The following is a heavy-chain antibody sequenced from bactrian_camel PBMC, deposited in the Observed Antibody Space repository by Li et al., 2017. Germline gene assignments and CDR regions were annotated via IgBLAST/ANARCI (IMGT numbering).Heavy chain of an antibody. CDR1: VSSANDYC. Sequence: HVQLVESGGGSVQAGGSLRLSCAVSVSSANDYCLGWFRQASGKEREWVGSLDSDGRINYADSVKGRFTISRDNAKSTVDLEMSNLKPEDTVMYFCAAKRTQSGSDWRDPDAYNHWGQGTQVTVS. D-gene: IGHD2*01. J-gene: IGHJ4*01. CDR3: AAKRTQSGSDWRDPDAYNH. CDR2: LDSDGRI. V-gene: IGHV3S9*01.